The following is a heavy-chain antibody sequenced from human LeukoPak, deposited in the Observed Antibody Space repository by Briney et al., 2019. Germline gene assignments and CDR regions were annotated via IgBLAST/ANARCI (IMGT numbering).Heavy chain of an antibody. J-gene: IGHJ4*02. V-gene: IGHV3-30*18. CDR2: ISYDGENQ. CDR3: AKDRGNCGGDCHFFDY. Sequence: PGRSLRLSCAASGFTFSSFGMYWVRQAPGKGLEWVALISYDGENQDHVDSVKGRFTISRDNSKNRLYLQMISLRADDTAVYYCAKDRGNCGGDCHFFDYWGQGTLVTVSS. D-gene: IGHD2-21*02. CDR1: GFTFSSFG.